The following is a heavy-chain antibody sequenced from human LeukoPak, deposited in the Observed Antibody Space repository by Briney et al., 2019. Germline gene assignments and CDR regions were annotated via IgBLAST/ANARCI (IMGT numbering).Heavy chain of an antibody. Sequence: ASVNVSCKVSGYTLTELSMHWVRQAPGKGLEWMVGFDPEDGETIYAQKFQGRVTMTEDTSTDTAYMELSSLRSEDTAVYYCATHGLLLPLGYMDVWGKGTTVTVSS. CDR1: GYTLTELS. CDR3: ATHGLLLPLGYMDV. D-gene: IGHD2-15*01. V-gene: IGHV1-24*01. CDR2: FDPEDGET. J-gene: IGHJ6*03.